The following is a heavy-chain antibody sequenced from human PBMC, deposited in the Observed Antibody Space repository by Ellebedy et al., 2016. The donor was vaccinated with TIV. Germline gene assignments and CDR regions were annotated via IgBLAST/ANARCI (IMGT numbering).Heavy chain of an antibody. V-gene: IGHV1-24*01. CDR3: AGYVVASHIEYFQH. D-gene: IGHD2-21*01. J-gene: IGHJ1*01. Sequence: AASVKVSCKVSGYTLTELSMHWVRQAPGKGLEWMGGFDPEDDETIYAQKFQGRVTMTEDTSTDTAYMELSSLRSEDTAVYYCAGYVVASHIEYFQHWGQGTLVTVSS. CDR2: FDPEDDET. CDR1: GYTLTELS.